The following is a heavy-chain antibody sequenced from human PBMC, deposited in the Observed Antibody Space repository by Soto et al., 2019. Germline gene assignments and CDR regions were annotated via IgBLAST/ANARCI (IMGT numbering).Heavy chain of an antibody. CDR2: ISSSSSYI. CDR1: GFTFSSYS. Sequence: GGSLRLSCAASGFTFSSYSMNWVRQAPGKGLEWVSSISSSSSYIYYADSVKGRFTISRDNAKNSLYLQMNSLRAEDTAVYYCASMGIGFREQPPRLDYWGQGTLVTVSS. V-gene: IGHV3-21*01. CDR3: ASMGIGFREQPPRLDY. J-gene: IGHJ4*02. D-gene: IGHD2-2*03.